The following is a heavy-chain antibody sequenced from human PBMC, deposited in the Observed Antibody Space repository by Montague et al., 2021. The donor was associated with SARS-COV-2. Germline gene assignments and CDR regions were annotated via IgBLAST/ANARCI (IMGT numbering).Heavy chain of an antibody. CDR3: ARDDFRWDFDC. CDR2: IYPPGSP. Sequence: TLSLTCTVSGDSITSDVSYGSWIRQPAGKVLEWIGRIYPPGSPNYNPPLKSRLTISLDTSKNQFSLKLSSVTAADTAVYYCARDDFRWDFDCWGQGTLVTVSS. J-gene: IGHJ4*02. CDR1: GDSITSDVSY. D-gene: IGHD2/OR15-2a*01. V-gene: IGHV4-61*02.